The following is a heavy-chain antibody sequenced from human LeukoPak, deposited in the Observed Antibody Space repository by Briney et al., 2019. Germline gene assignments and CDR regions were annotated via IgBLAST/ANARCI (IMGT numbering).Heavy chain of an antibody. D-gene: IGHD5-18*01. J-gene: IGHJ6*03. Sequence: GASVKVSCKASGYTFTSYAMNWVRQAPGQGLELMGGIIPIFGTTTYAQKLQGRVRITADESTSTAYMELSSLRSEDTAVYYCARDRGYSYAKKSSEYYYMDVWGKGTTVTMSS. V-gene: IGHV1-69*13. CDR2: IIPIFGTT. CDR3: ARDRGYSYAKKSSEYYYMDV. CDR1: GYTFTSYA.